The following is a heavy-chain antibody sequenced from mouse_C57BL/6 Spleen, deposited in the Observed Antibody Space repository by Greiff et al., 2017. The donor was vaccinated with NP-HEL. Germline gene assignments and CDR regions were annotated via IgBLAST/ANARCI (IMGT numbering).Heavy chain of an antibody. CDR1: GYTFTSYW. D-gene: IGHD1-1*02. J-gene: IGHJ3*01. CDR2: IDPSDSYT. V-gene: IGHV1-59*01. Sequence: QVQLQQPGAELVRPGTSVKLSCKASGYTFTSYWMHWVKQRPGQGLEWIGVIDPSDSYTNYNQKFKGKATLTVDTSSSTAYMQLSSLTSEDSAVYYCARSPITMEGFAYWGQGTLVTVSA. CDR3: ARSPITMEGFAY.